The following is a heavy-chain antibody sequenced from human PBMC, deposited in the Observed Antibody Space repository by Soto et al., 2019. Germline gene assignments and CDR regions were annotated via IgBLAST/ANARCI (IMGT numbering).Heavy chain of an antibody. D-gene: IGHD3-22*01. CDR1: GFTFSSYG. V-gene: IGHV3-30*18. Sequence: LTCAASGFTFSSYGIHWVRLAPGKGLEWVAVISYDGSNKYYADSVKGRFTISRDNSKNTLYLQMNSLRAEDTAVYYCAKDKFAYYYDSSGYIFDYWGQGTLVTVSS. J-gene: IGHJ4*02. CDR2: ISYDGSNK. CDR3: AKDKFAYYYDSSGYIFDY.